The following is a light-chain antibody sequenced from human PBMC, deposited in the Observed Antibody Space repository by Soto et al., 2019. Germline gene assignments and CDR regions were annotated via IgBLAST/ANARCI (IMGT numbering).Light chain of an antibody. V-gene: IGLV2-14*03. CDR1: SSDVGGYDY. Sequence: QSALTQPASVSGSAGQSITISCTGTSSDVGGYDYVSWYQHHPGKAPKLMIYDVSNRPSGVSNRFSGSKSGYTASLTISGLQAEDEADYYCSSYTSSSTPPYVFGTGTKVTVL. CDR2: DVS. J-gene: IGLJ1*01. CDR3: SSYTSSSTPPYV.